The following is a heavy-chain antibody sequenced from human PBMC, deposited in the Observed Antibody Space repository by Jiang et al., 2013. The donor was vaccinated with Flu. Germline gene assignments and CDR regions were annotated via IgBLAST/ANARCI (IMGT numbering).Heavy chain of an antibody. CDR2: IYYSGST. CDR3: ARRARSYIGSNWFDP. V-gene: IGHV4-59*08. CDR1: GGSISSYY. Sequence: GLVKPSETLSLTCTVSGGSISSYYWSWIRQPPGKGLEWIGYIYYSGSTNYNPSLKSRVTISVDTSKNQFSLKLSSVTAADTAVYYCARRARSYIGSNWFDPWGQGTLVTVSS. D-gene: IGHD2-15*01. J-gene: IGHJ5*02.